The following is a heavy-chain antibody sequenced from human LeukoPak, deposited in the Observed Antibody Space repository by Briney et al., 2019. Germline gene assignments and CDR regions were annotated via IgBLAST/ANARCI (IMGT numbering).Heavy chain of an antibody. D-gene: IGHD3-10*01. V-gene: IGHV4-30-4*08. Sequence: PSQTLSLTCTVSGGSISSGDYYWSWIRQPPGKGLEWIGYIYYSGSTYYNPSLKSRVTISVDTSKNQFSLKLRSVTATDTAVYYWPRILRVLVRGLPFYLWGRATLVTVSS. J-gene: IGHJ2*01. CDR2: IYYSGST. CDR1: GGSISSGDYY. CDR3: PRILRVLVRGLPFYL.